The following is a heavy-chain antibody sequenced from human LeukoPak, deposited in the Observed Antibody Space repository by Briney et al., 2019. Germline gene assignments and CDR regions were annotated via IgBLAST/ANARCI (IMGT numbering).Heavy chain of an antibody. D-gene: IGHD2-15*01. V-gene: IGHV1-46*01. J-gene: IGHJ5*02. CDR2: MNPSGGDT. Sequence: ASVKVSCKASGYTFSNYYMHWVRQAPGQGLEWMGIMNPSGGDTRYAQRFQGRVTMTRDMSTSTVYMELSRLRSNDTAVYYCARLHCSGGSCSLGGWFDPWGQGTLVTVSS. CDR3: ARLHCSGGSCSLGGWFDP. CDR1: GYTFSNYY.